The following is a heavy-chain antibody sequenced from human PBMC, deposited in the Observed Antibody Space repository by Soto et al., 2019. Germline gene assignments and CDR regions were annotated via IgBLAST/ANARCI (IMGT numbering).Heavy chain of an antibody. J-gene: IGHJ4*02. D-gene: IGHD5-18*01. Sequence: SETLSLTCTVSGYSISSGYYWGWIRQPPGKGLEWIGSIYHSGSTYYNPSLKSRVTISVDTSKNQFSLKLSSVTAADTAVYYCARAPTAMALYYFDYWGQGTLVTVSS. CDR2: IYHSGST. V-gene: IGHV4-38-2*02. CDR1: GYSISSGYY. CDR3: ARAPTAMALYYFDY.